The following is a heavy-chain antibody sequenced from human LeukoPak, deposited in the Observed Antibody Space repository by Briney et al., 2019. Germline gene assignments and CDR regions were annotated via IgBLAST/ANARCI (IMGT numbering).Heavy chain of an antibody. D-gene: IGHD3-22*01. CDR1: GGSFSGYY. Sequence: KPSETLSLTCAVYGGSFSGYYWNWIRQPAGKGLEWIGHIYTRGSTSGGTTVITNYNPSLKSRVTISVDTSKNQFSLKLSSVTAADTAVYYCARHSTGLVVVINEIDYWGQGTLVTVSS. CDR2: IYTRGST. V-gene: IGHV4-4*08. CDR3: ARHSTGLVVVINEIDY. J-gene: IGHJ4*02.